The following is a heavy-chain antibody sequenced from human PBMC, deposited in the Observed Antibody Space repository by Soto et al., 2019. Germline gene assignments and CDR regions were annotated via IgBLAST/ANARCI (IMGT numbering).Heavy chain of an antibody. CDR1: GFTFSNYA. CDR2: IAYDGRNK. D-gene: IGHD1-1*01. CDR3: ARELERVFDY. J-gene: IGHJ4*02. V-gene: IGHV3-30*04. Sequence: QVQLVESGGGVVQPGRSLRLSCAASGFTFSNYAMHWVRQAPGKGLEWVAVIAYDGRNKYYADSVKGRFTISRDNSKNTLYLQMHSLRIEDTAVYYCARELERVFDYWGQGTLVTVSS.